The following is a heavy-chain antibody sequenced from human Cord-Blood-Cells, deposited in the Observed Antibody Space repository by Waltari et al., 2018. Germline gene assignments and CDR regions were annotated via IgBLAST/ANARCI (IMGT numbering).Heavy chain of an antibody. V-gene: IGHV4-39*02. CDR2: IYYSGST. D-gene: IGHD3-22*01. CDR1: GGSISSSRYY. J-gene: IGHJ4*01. Sequence: QLQLQESGTGLVKPSETLSLTCTVSGGSISSSRYYWGWIRQPPGKGLEWIGSIYYSGSTDYNQSHTSRVTISVDTSKNHFSLQLSSVTAADTAVYYWASPGADYYDSSGYLYYFDYWGHGTLVTVSS. CDR3: ASPGADYYDSSGYLYYFDY.